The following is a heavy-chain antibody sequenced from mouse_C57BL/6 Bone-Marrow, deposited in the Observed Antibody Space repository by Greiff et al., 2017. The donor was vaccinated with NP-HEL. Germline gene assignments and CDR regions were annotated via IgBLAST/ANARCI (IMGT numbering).Heavy chain of an antibody. CDR2: INPSSGYT. V-gene: IGHV1-7*01. CDR1: GYTFTSYW. CDR3: AKSPICYAMDY. Sequence: QVQLQQSGAELAKPGASVKLSCKASGYTFTSYWMHWVKQRPGQGLEWIGYINPSSGYTKYNQKFKDKATLTADKSSSTAYMQLSSLTYEDTAVYYCAKSPICYAMDYWGQGTSVTVSS. J-gene: IGHJ4*01.